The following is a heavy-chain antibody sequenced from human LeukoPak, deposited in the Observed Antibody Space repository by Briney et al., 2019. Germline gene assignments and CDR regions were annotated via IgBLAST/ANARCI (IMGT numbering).Heavy chain of an antibody. CDR1: GFTFSSYG. J-gene: IGHJ4*02. CDR2: IWYDGSNK. Sequence: PGGSLRLSCAASGFTFSSYGMHWVRQAPGKGLEWVAVIWYDGSNKYYADSVKGRFTISRDNSKNMLYLQMNSLRAEDTAVYYCARDRYYDSSGYYDYWGQGTLVTVSS. D-gene: IGHD3-22*01. CDR3: ARDRYYDSSGYYDY. V-gene: IGHV3-33*01.